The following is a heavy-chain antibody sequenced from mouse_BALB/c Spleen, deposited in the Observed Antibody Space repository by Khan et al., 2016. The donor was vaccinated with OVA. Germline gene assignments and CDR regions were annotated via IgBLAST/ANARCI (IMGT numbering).Heavy chain of an antibody. Sequence: EVQLQESGPELVKPGASVKISCKASGYSFTGYFMNWVMPSHGKRLEWIGRINPHIGETFYNQKFKGKATLTVDESSSTAHMELRRLASEDSAVYYCTRIYGSDFDYWGQGTTLTVSS. CDR2: INPHIGET. CDR3: TRIYGSDFDY. J-gene: IGHJ2*01. CDR1: GYSFTGYF. V-gene: IGHV1-20*02. D-gene: IGHD1-1*01.